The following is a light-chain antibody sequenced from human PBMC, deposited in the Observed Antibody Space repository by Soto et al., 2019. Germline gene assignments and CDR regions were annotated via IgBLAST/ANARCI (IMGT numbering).Light chain of an antibody. CDR1: QSVLYTSNNKNY. CDR3: QQYYSDLS. V-gene: IGKV4-1*01. CDR2: WAS. Sequence: DIVMTQSPDSLAVSLGERATIKCKSSQSVLYTSNNKNYLAWYQQKPGQPPKLLIYWASTRESGVPDRFSGSGSGTDFTLTISSLQAEDVAVYFCQQYYSDLSFGGGTKVEIK. J-gene: IGKJ4*01.